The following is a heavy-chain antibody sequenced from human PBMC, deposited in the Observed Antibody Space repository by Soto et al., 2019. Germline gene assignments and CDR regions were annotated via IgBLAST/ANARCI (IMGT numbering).Heavy chain of an antibody. J-gene: IGHJ4*02. CDR1: GFSFSTYG. CDR2: ITYDGSKT. V-gene: IGHV3-30*18. Sequence: GGSLRLSCAASGFSFSTYGMHWVRQAPGKGLEWVALITYDGSKTYYADSVKGRFTISRDNSKNTLYLQMNSLRTDDTAVYYCAKNPDYWGQGSLVTVSS. CDR3: AKNPDY.